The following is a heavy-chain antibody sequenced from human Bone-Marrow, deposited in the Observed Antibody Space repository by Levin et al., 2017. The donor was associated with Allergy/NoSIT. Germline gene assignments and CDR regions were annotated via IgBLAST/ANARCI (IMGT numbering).Heavy chain of an antibody. Sequence: GGSLRLSCVASGFTFSTYYMNWVRQVPGKGLEWVANTRPDGSEKYYVDSVKGRFTISRDNGKNSLYLQMSSLRAEDSAVYFCARGASWAFDMWGQGTSVTVSS. D-gene: IGHD2-21*01. CDR1: GFTFSTYY. V-gene: IGHV3-7*01. CDR2: TRPDGSEK. J-gene: IGHJ3*02. CDR3: ARGASWAFDM.